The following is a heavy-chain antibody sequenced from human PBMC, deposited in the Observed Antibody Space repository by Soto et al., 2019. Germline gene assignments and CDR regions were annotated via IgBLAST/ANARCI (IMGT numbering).Heavy chain of an antibody. D-gene: IGHD3-3*02. CDR3: ARDRQYYHFWSGYQNEGPYDMDV. J-gene: IGHJ6*02. CDR2: INHSGGT. CDR1: GGSFSGYY. V-gene: IGHV4-34*02. Sequence: QVQLQQWGAGLLKPSETLSLTCVVYGGSFSGYYWTWIRQAPGKGLEWIGEINHSGGTNYNSSLKSRVTMSVDSSKNPFSLILYSVTAAYTAVYCCARDRQYYHFWSGYQNEGPYDMDVWGQGTTVTVSS.